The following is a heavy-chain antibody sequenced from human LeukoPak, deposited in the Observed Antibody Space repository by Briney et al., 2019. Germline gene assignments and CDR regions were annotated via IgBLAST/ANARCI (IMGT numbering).Heavy chain of an antibody. D-gene: IGHD1-26*01. J-gene: IGHJ4*02. V-gene: IGHV1-2*02. CDR2: INPNSGGT. CDR3: ARARIPPYTNVIVGALLFDH. CDR1: GYTFTGYY. Sequence: ASVKVSCKASGYTFTGYYMHWVRQAPGQGLEWMGWINPNSGGTNYAQKFQGRVTMTRDTSISTAYMELSRLRSDDTAVYYCARARIPPYTNVIVGALLFDHWGQGTLVTVSS.